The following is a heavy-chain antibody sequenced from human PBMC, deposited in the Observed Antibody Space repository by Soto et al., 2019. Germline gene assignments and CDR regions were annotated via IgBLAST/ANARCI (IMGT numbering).Heavy chain of an antibody. CDR1: GFTFTSSA. D-gene: IGHD3-22*01. V-gene: IGHV1-58*01. CDR3: AADLGDYYDSSGYYGSPYYYYGMDV. CDR2: IVVGSGNT. Sequence: SVKVSCKASGFTFTSSAVQWVRQARGQRLELIGWIVVGSGNTNYAQKFQERVTITRDMSTSTAYMELSSLRSEDTAVYYCAADLGDYYDSSGYYGSPYYYYGMDVWG. J-gene: IGHJ6*02.